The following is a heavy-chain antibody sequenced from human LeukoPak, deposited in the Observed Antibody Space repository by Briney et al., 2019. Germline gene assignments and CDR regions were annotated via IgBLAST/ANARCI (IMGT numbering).Heavy chain of an antibody. V-gene: IGHV4-59*11. CDR1: GGSISSHY. Sequence: SETLSLTCTVSGGSISSHYWSWIRQPPGKGLEWIGYIYYSGSTNYNPSLKSRVTISVDTSKNQFSLKLSSVTAADTAVYYCARETTVVTPGRSDVFDIWGQGTMVTVSS. D-gene: IGHD4-23*01. CDR2: IYYSGST. CDR3: ARETTVVTPGRSDVFDI. J-gene: IGHJ3*02.